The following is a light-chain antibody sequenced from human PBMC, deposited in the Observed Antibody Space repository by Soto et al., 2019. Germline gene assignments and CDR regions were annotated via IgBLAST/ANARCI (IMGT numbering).Light chain of an antibody. V-gene: IGLV1-40*01. Sequence: QSVLTQPPSVAGAPGQRVTISCTGSSANIGAAYNVDWYQQLPGTAPKLLIYGNNNRPSGVPARFSGYKSGTSASLAIAGLKAEDEGDYYCQSYDSCLSGYVFGMGTKATVL. CDR3: QSYDSCLSGYV. CDR1: SANIGAAYN. J-gene: IGLJ1*01. CDR2: GNN.